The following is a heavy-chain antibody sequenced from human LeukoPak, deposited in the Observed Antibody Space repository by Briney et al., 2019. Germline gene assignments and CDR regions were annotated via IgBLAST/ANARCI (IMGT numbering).Heavy chain of an antibody. CDR1: GGSISSSRYY. J-gene: IGHJ4*02. V-gene: IGHV4-39*07. D-gene: IGHD6-13*01. Sequence: PSETLSLTCTVSGGSISSSRYYWGWIRQPPGESLEWIGSIHHSGSTYYNPSLKSRVTISLDTSKNQFSLKVSSVTAADTAIYYCARTISSSGDYWGQGTLVTVSS. CDR2: IHHSGST. CDR3: ARTISSSGDY.